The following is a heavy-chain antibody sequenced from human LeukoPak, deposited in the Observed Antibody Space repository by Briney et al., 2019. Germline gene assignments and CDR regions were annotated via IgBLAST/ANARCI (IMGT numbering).Heavy chain of an antibody. CDR3: ARDWEFDKFDY. J-gene: IGHJ4*02. Sequence: GGSLRLSCAVSGFTFNSYWMHWVRHVPGKGLVWVSHINSDGSGTTYVDSVKGRFSVSRDNARNTMYLQMNSLRVEDTAVYFCARDWEFDKFDYWGQGTLGTVS. CDR2: INSDGSGT. D-gene: IGHD3-10*01. V-gene: IGHV3-74*01. CDR1: GFTFNSYW.